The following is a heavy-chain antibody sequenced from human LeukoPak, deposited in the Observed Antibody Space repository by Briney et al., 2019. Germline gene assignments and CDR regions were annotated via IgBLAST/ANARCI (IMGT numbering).Heavy chain of an antibody. CDR3: AKAPEYDFWSGYYPY. CDR1: GFTFSSYA. J-gene: IGHJ4*02. D-gene: IGHD3-3*01. V-gene: IGHV3-23*01. Sequence: PGGSLRLSCAASGFTFSSYAMSWVRQAPGKGLEWVSAISGSGGSTYYADSVKGRFTISRDNSKNTLYLQMNGLRAEDTAVYYCAKAPEYDFWSGYYPYWGQGTLVTVSS. CDR2: ISGSGGST.